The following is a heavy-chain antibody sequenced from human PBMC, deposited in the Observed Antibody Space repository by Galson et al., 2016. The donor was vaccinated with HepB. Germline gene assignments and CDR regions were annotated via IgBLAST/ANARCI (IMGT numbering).Heavy chain of an antibody. CDR3: NKPTYRSSWYSTIGFDC. J-gene: IGHJ4*02. CDR1: GFSFDEYN. V-gene: IGHV3-49*03. D-gene: IGHD6-13*01. Sequence: SLRLSCADSGFSFDEYNINWFRQAPGKGLEWVGFIRNKRYGGRTEYAASVKGRFTISRDDSKSIAYLQMSSLKIEVTAVYYCNKPTYRSSWYSTIGFDCWGQGTLVTVSA. CDR2: IRNKRYGGRT.